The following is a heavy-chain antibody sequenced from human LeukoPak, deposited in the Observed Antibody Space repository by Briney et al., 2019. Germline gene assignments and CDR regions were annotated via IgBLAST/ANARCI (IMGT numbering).Heavy chain of an antibody. Sequence: GGSLRLSCAASGFTFTSYWMSWVRQTPGKGLEWVANIKQDGSEKYYVGSVKGRFTISRDNAKNSLYLQMNSLRAEDTAVYYCARGPTPSYYYGSGSYYSLDYWGQGTLVTVSS. J-gene: IGHJ4*02. CDR3: ARGPTPSYYYGSGSYYSLDY. CDR1: GFTFTSYW. V-gene: IGHV3-7*01. D-gene: IGHD3-10*01. CDR2: IKQDGSEK.